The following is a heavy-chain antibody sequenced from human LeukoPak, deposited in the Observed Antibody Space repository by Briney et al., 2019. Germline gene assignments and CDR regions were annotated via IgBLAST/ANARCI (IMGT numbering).Heavy chain of an antibody. CDR1: GYTFTSYG. V-gene: IGHV1-18*01. J-gene: IGHJ4*02. D-gene: IGHD3-3*01. CDR2: ISADNGNT. CDR3: MRESAEY. Sequence: PGASVKVSCKASGYTFTSYGISWVRQAPGQGLEWMGWISADNGNTNFAQKFQGRLTMTTDTSTSTGYIELRSLRSDDTAIYYCMRESAEYWGQGTQVTVSS.